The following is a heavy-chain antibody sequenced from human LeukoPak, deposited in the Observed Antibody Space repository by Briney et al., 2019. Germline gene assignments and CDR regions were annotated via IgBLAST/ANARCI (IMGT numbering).Heavy chain of an antibody. J-gene: IGHJ5*02. D-gene: IGHD6-13*01. Sequence: SETLSLTCTVSGGSISSGGYYWSWIRQHPGKGLEWIGYIYYSGSTYYNPSLKSRVTISVDTSKNQFSLKLSSVTAADAAVYYCARGGPYSSSWYNWFDPWGQGTLVTVSS. CDR2: IYYSGST. CDR1: GGSISSGGYY. CDR3: ARGGPYSSSWYNWFDP. V-gene: IGHV4-31*03.